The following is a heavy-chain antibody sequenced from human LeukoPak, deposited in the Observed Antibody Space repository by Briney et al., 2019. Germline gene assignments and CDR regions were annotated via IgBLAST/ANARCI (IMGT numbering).Heavy chain of an antibody. D-gene: IGHD3-22*01. Sequence: SETLSLTCTVSGGSISSYYWSWIRQPPGKGLEWIGSMSYSGSTNYNPSLKSRVTISVDTSKNQFSLKLSSVTAADTAVYYCARYGHDSSGYYPIDYWGQGTLVTVSS. V-gene: IGHV4-59*08. CDR1: GGSISSYY. J-gene: IGHJ4*02. CDR2: MSYSGST. CDR3: ARYGHDSSGYYPIDY.